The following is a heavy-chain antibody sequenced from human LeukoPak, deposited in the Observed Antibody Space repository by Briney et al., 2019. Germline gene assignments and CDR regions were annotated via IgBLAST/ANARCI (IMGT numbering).Heavy chain of an antibody. V-gene: IGHV3-30-3*01. CDR2: ISYDGSNK. Sequence: GGSLRLSCAASGFTFSSYAMHWVRQAPGKGLEWVAVISYDGSNKYYADSVKGRFTISRDNSKNPLYLQMNSLRAEDTAVYYCARADSGSYSVFQHWGQGTLVTVSS. D-gene: IGHD1-26*01. CDR3: ARADSGSYSVFQH. J-gene: IGHJ1*01. CDR1: GFTFSSYA.